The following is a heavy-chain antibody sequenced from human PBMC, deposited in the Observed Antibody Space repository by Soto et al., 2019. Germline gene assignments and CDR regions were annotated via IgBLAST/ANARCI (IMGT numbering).Heavy chain of an antibody. V-gene: IGHV4-59*08. CDR2: IDYTASP. Sequence: SETLSLTCPVSGGSISTYHWSWLRQSPGKGLEWIGYIDYTASPNYNASLKSRVTMSVDTSKNQFSLKLTSVTAADTAVYYCARHIRVCSSGNCWSEQYFQPWGQGTLVTVSS. CDR1: GGSISTYH. D-gene: IGHD2-2*01. J-gene: IGHJ1*01. CDR3: ARHIRVCSSGNCWSEQYFQP.